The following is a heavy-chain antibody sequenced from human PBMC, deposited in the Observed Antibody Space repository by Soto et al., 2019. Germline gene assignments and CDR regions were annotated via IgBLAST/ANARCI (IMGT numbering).Heavy chain of an antibody. CDR3: ARDLTATGDAFDI. CDR1: GFTFSSYW. Sequence: EVQLVESGGGLVQPGGSLRLSCAASGFTFSSYWMSWVRQAPGKGLEWVANIKQDGSEKYYVESVKGRFTISRDNAKNSLYLQMNSLRAEDTAVYYCARDLTATGDAFDIWGQGTMVTVSS. V-gene: IGHV3-7*05. D-gene: IGHD1-26*01. CDR2: IKQDGSEK. J-gene: IGHJ3*02.